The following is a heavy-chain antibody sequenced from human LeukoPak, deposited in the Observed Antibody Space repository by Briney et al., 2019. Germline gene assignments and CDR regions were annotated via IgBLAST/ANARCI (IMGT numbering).Heavy chain of an antibody. CDR2: IWYDGSNT. J-gene: IGHJ4*02. CDR3: ARDFSRGATTGGFAY. D-gene: IGHD1-26*01. V-gene: IGHV3-33*01. Sequence: PGGSLRLSCAASGFTFSTYGMHWVRQAPGKGLEWVAVIWYDGSNTYYADSVKGRFTISRDNSNNTLYLQMNSLRAEDTAVYYCARDFSRGATTGGFAYWGQGTLVTVSS. CDR1: GFTFSTYG.